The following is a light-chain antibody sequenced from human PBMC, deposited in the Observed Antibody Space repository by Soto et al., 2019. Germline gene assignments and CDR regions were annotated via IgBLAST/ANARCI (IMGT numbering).Light chain of an antibody. CDR2: DVS. Sequence: QSVLTQYASVSGSPGQSITISCTGTSSDVGDFNYVSWYQQHPGKAPKLIIYDVSNRPSGVSNRFSGSKSDNTASLTISGLHAEDEADYYCSSYTSSSTLYVFGTGTKVTVL. V-gene: IGLV2-14*01. CDR1: SSDVGDFNY. J-gene: IGLJ1*01. CDR3: SSYTSSSTLYV.